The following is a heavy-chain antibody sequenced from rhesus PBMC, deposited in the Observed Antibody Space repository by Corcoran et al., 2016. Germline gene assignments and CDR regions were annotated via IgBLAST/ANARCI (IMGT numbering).Heavy chain of an antibody. V-gene: IGHV4-80*01. Sequence: QLQLQESGPGLVKPSETLSLTCAVSGGSISGSWWSWIRQPPGKGLEWIGENNGNSGNTNYNPSLKSRVTTSKDASKNQFSLKLSSVTAADTAVYYCAGGGGVWYFDLWGPGTPITISS. CDR2: NNGNSGNT. J-gene: IGHJ2*01. CDR3: AGGGGVWYFDL. CDR1: GGSISGSW. D-gene: IGHD2-39*02.